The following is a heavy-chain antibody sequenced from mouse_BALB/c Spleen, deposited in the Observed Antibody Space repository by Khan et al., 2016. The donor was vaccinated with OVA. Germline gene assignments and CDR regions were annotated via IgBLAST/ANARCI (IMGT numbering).Heavy chain of an antibody. CDR3: AIPAYDGYCDC. J-gene: IGHJ2*01. Sequence: QVQLQQSGPELVRPGVSVKISCKGSGYTFTDYAMYWVKQSHAKSLEWIGLISTYSGNTNYNQKFWGKATMTVDKSSSTASMELVTLTSEDSAIYYCAIPAYDGYCDCGGQGTTLTVSS. CDR1: GYTFTDYA. CDR2: ISTYSGNT. D-gene: IGHD2-3*01. V-gene: IGHV1S137*01.